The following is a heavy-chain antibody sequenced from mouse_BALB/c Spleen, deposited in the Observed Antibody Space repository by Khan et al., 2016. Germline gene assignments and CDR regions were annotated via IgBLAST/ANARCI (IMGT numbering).Heavy chain of an antibody. CDR2: INTYSGES. V-gene: IGHV9-3-1*01. J-gene: IGHJ1*01. Sequence: QIQLVQSGPELKRPGKTVKISCKASGYTFTNYGINWVKQAPGKGLKWMGWINTYSGESTYADDFKGRFAFSLETSDNTVYLQINNLKNEDTATYYCARYRYCCSSSRYIDDWGAGTTVTVSS. D-gene: IGHD1-1*01. CDR3: ARYRYCCSSSRYIDD. CDR1: GYTFTNYG.